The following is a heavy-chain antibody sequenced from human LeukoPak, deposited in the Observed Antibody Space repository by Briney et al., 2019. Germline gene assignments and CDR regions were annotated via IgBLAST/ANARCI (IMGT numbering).Heavy chain of an antibody. J-gene: IGHJ3*02. Sequence: PGGSLRLSCAASGFTFSGYWMHWVRQAPGKGLVWVSRIKSDGSSTSHADSVKGRFTISRDNAKNTLYLQMNSLRAEDTAVYYCARASPTVTRGAFDIWGQGTMVTVSS. V-gene: IGHV3-74*01. CDR2: IKSDGSST. D-gene: IGHD4-17*01. CDR1: GFTFSGYW. CDR3: ARASPTVTRGAFDI.